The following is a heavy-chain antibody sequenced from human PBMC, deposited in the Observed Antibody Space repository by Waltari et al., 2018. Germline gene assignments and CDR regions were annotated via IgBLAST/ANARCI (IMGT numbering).Heavy chain of an antibody. CDR1: GGAITNTKHY. Sequence: QLQLQESGPGLVKPSETLSLTCSVHGGAITNTKHYWGWIRQPPGQGLEWIGTMSYLGATYSSPSLKSRVTISRDTSTNQLSLKLGSVTAADTAMYYCATYIGASVGTAAFDVWGQGTMVTVSS. V-gene: IGHV4-39*01. CDR3: ATYIGASVGTAAFDV. CDR2: MSYLGAT. J-gene: IGHJ3*01. D-gene: IGHD5-12*01.